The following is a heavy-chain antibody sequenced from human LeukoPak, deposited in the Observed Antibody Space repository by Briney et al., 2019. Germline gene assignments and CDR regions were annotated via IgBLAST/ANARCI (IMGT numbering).Heavy chain of an antibody. CDR2: IYYSGST. CDR1: GGSISGTSYY. V-gene: IGHV4-61*01. CDR3: ASGLIQYGSGSYYYMDV. Sequence: PSETLSLTCTVSGGSISGTSYYWSWIRQPPGKGLEWIGYIYYSGSTDYNPSLKSRVTISVDTSKNQFSLKLSSVTAADTAVYYCASGLIQYGSGSYYYMDVWGKGTTVTISS. J-gene: IGHJ6*03. D-gene: IGHD3-10*01.